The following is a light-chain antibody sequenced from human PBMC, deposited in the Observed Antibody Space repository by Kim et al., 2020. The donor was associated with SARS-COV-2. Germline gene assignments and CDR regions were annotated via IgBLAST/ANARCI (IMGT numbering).Light chain of an antibody. CDR2: EAS. Sequence: AIQLTQSPSSLSASVGDRVTITCRASQGIVNALAWYQQKPAKVPKLLIYEASTLESGVPSRFSGSGSGTDFTLTISSLQPEDFATYYCQQFYSYPLTFGGGTKVDIK. J-gene: IGKJ4*01. CDR3: QQFYSYPLT. CDR1: QGIVNA. V-gene: IGKV1-13*02.